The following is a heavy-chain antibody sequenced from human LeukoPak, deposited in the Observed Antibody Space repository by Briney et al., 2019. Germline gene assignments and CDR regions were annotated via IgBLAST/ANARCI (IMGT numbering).Heavy chain of an antibody. D-gene: IGHD3-9*01. CDR3: SREYFDWSRNYYYGMDV. Sequence: PGGSLRLSCAASGFTFNNYGMHWVRRAPGKGLEWMALIWYDGSNKYYADSVKGRFTISRDNSKITLYLQMNSLRAEDTAVYYCSREYFDWSRNYYYGMDVWGQGTTVTVSS. CDR1: GFTFNNYG. J-gene: IGHJ6*02. V-gene: IGHV3-33*01. CDR2: IWYDGSNK.